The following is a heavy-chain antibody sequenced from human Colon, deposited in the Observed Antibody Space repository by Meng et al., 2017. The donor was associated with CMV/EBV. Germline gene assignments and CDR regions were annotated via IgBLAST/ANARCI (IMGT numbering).Heavy chain of an antibody. J-gene: IGHJ4*02. CDR3: ARGVIAVGQRHYFDH. Sequence: GEFLKISCAASGFTFSSYAMSWVRQAPGKGLEWVSGISGGGTSTYYADSVKGRFTISRDTPKNTLFLQLNSLRAEDTAVYYCARGVIAVGQRHYFDHWGQGTLVTVSS. D-gene: IGHD6-19*01. V-gene: IGHV3-23*01. CDR2: ISGGGTST. CDR1: GFTFSSYA.